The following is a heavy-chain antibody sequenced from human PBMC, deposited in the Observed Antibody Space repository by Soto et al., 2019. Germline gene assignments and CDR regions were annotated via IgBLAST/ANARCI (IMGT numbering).Heavy chain of an antibody. V-gene: IGHV3-33*01. J-gene: IGHJ4*02. CDR2: IWYDGSNK. CDR1: GFTFSSYG. CDR3: ARDSGSGWDFDY. Sequence: PGGSLRLSCAASGFTFSSYGMHWVRQAPGKGLEWVAVIWYDGSNKYYADSVKGRFTISRDNSKNTLYLQMNSLRAEDTAVYYCARDSGSGWDFDYWGQGTLVTVSS. D-gene: IGHD6-19*01.